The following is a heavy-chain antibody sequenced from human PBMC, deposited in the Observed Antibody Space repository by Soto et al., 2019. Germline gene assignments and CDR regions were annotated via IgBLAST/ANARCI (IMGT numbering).Heavy chain of an antibody. J-gene: IGHJ6*02. V-gene: IGHV1-69*13. Sequence: SVKVSCKASGGTFSSYAISWVRQAPGQGLEWMGGIIPIFGTANYAQKFQGRVTITADESTSTAYMEVSSLRSEDTAVYYCARPGGDFWSGYAPNYYYGMDVWGQGTTVTVSS. CDR2: IIPIFGTA. CDR3: ARPGGDFWSGYAPNYYYGMDV. CDR1: GGTFSSYA. D-gene: IGHD3-3*01.